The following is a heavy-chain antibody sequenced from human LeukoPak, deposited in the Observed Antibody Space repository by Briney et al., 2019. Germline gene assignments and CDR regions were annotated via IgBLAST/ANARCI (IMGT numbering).Heavy chain of an antibody. D-gene: IGHD5-24*01. Sequence: SETLSLTCTVSGGSISSYYWSWIRQPPGKGLEWIGYIYYSGSTNYNPSLKSRVTISVDTSKNQFSLKLSSVTAADTAVYYCARAKDGYNKWFDPWGQGTLVTVSS. CDR1: GGSISSYY. CDR3: ARAKDGYNKWFDP. J-gene: IGHJ5*02. V-gene: IGHV4-59*01. CDR2: IYYSGST.